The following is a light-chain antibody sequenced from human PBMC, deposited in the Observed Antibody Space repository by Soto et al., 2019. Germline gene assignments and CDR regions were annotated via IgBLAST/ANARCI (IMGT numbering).Light chain of an antibody. Sequence: QSVLTQPASVSGSPGQSITISCTGSSSDVGNYNYVSWYQQYPGKAPKLLIYGVYSRPSGISNRFSGSKSGNTASLTISGLRAEDEADYYCSSYTDSSNYVFGGGTQLTVL. J-gene: IGLJ7*01. CDR2: GVY. V-gene: IGLV2-14*01. CDR1: SSDVGNYNY. CDR3: SSYTDSSNYV.